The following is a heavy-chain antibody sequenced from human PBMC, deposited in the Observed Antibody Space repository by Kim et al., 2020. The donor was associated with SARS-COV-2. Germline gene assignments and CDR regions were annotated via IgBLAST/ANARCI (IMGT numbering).Heavy chain of an antibody. CDR2: IYYSGST. Sequence: SETLSLTCTVSGGSISSGGYYWSWIRQHPGKGLEWIGYIYYSGSTYYNPSLKSRVTISVDTSKNQFSLKLSSVTAADTAVYYCARDQGKVPTIFGVAAGWYYGMDVWGQGTTVTVSS. J-gene: IGHJ6*02. CDR1: GGSISSGGYY. D-gene: IGHD3-3*01. CDR3: ARDQGKVPTIFGVAAGWYYGMDV. V-gene: IGHV4-31*03.